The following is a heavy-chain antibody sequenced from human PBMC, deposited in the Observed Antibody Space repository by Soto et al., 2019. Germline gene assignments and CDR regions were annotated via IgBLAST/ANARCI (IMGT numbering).Heavy chain of an antibody. J-gene: IGHJ4*02. CDR3: AKDLYNWNDGVNYFDY. V-gene: IGHV3-23*01. Sequence: EVQLLESGGGLVQPGGSLRLSCAASGFTFSSYAMSWVRQAPGKGLEWVSAISGSGGSTYYADSVKGRFTISRDNSKNTLYLQMNSLRAEDTAVYYCAKDLYNWNDGVNYFDYWGQGTLVTVSS. CDR2: ISGSGGST. CDR1: GFTFSSYA. D-gene: IGHD1-1*01.